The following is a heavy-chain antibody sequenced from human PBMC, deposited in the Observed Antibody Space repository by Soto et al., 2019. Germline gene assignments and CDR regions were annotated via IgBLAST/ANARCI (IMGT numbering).Heavy chain of an antibody. Sequence: PGGSLRLSCAASGFTFSSYGMHWVRQAPGKGLEWVAVIWYDGSNKYYADSVKGRFTISRDNSKNTLYLQMNSLRAEDTAVYYCARDYDILTGYPYGMDVWGQGTTVTVSS. CDR2: IWYDGSNK. V-gene: IGHV3-33*01. CDR1: GFTFSSYG. CDR3: ARDYDILTGYPYGMDV. D-gene: IGHD3-9*01. J-gene: IGHJ6*02.